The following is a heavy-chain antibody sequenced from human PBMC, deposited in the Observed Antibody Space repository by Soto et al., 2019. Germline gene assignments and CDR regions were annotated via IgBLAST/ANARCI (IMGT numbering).Heavy chain of an antibody. J-gene: IGHJ4*02. Sequence: QVQLVQSGAEVKKPGASVKVSCKASGYTFTSYGISWVRQAPGQGLEWMGWISAYNGNTNYAQKLQGRVTRTTDTATSTADRELRSLRSDDTAVYYGARAYCTNGGCYLQLDYWGQGTLVTVSS. V-gene: IGHV1-18*01. CDR2: ISAYNGNT. D-gene: IGHD2-8*01. CDR3: ARAYCTNGGCYLQLDY. CDR1: GYTFTSYG.